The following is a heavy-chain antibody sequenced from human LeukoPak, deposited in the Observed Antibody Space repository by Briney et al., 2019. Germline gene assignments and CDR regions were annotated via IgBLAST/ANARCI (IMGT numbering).Heavy chain of an antibody. Sequence: GGSLRLSCAASGFTFSSSWMTWVRQAPGKGPEWLANIKQDESTKSYVDSVKGRFTISRDNAKNSLYLRMNSLRVEDTAVYYCARDFGWQQFDYWGQGTLVTVSS. CDR1: GFTFSSSW. J-gene: IGHJ4*02. D-gene: IGHD5-24*01. CDR2: IKQDESTK. CDR3: ARDFGWQQFDY. V-gene: IGHV3-7*01.